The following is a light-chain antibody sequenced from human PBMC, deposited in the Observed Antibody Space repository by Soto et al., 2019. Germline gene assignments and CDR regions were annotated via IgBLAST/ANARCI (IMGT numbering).Light chain of an antibody. CDR1: QDVSNC. V-gene: IGKV1-33*01. CDR3: QNCFTVPYT. J-gene: IGKJ2*01. CDR2: DAS. Sequence: DIQMTQSPSSLSASVGDRVTSTCQASQDVSNCLNWYQQKPWKAPKLLIYDASSLESGVPSRFSGSGSGTHFTFTITSLQPEDIGTYYCQNCFTVPYTFVQGTK.